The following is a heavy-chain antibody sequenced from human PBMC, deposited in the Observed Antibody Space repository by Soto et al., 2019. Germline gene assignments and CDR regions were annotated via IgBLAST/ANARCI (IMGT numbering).Heavy chain of an antibody. J-gene: IGHJ6*02. CDR2: ISAYNGNT. Sequence: ASVKVSCKASGYTFTNYGISWVRQAPGQGLEWMGWISAYNGNTNYAQKLQGRVTMTTDTSTSTAYMELRSLRADDTAVYYCARHLFPVAGPLNPSTYYYYGMDVWGQGTTVPVFS. CDR1: GYTFTNYG. CDR3: ARHLFPVAGPLNPSTYYYYGMDV. V-gene: IGHV1-18*04. D-gene: IGHD6-19*01.